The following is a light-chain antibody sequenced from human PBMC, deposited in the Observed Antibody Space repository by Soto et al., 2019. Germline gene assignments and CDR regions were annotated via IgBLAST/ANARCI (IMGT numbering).Light chain of an antibody. Sequence: EIVLTQSPGTLSLSPGDRATLSCRASQSVSTNYLAWYQQKLGQAPRLLNYGASSRATHIPDRFSDNGSGTDFTLTISRLEPEDFAVYYCHQYGSTPFTFGPGTKVDIK. CDR2: GAS. V-gene: IGKV3-20*01. CDR3: HQYGSTPFT. J-gene: IGKJ3*01. CDR1: QSVSTNY.